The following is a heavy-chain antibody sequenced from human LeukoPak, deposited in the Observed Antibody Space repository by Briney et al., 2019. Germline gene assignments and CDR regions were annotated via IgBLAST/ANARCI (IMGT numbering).Heavy chain of an antibody. CDR2: ISGSGGST. J-gene: IGHJ6*02. CDR3: AKDRVVPAAYYYYYGMDV. D-gene: IGHD2-2*01. CDR1: GFSFSNYA. V-gene: IGHV3-23*01. Sequence: GGSLRLSCAASGFSFSNYAMSWVRQAPARGLEWVSAISGSGGSTYYADSVKGRFTISRDNSKNTLYLQMNSLRAEDTAVYYCAKDRVVPAAYYYYYGMDVWGQGTTVTVSS.